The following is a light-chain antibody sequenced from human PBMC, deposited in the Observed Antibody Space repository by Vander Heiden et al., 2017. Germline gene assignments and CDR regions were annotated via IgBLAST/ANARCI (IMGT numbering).Light chain of an antibody. CDR1: QSVRSH. V-gene: IGKV3-15*01. Sequence: IVMTQSPATLSVSPGERATLSCRASQSVRSHLAWYQQKPGQAPRLLIYDTSTRATGVPARFSGSGSESEFTLTISSLQSEDLAVYYGQQYYNWWTFGQGTKVELK. CDR3: QQYYNWWT. J-gene: IGKJ1*01. CDR2: DTS.